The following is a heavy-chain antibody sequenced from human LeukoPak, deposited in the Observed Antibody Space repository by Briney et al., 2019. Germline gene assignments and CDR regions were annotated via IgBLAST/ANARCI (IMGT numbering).Heavy chain of an antibody. CDR3: ARVSTYFGVVTDFDY. CDR2: MNPNSGNT. D-gene: IGHD3-3*01. Sequence: ASVKVSCKASGYTFTSYDINWVRQATGQGLEWMGWMNPNSGNTGYVQKFQGRVTMTRNTSISTAYMGLGSLRSADTAVYYCARVSTYFGVVTDFDYWGQGTLVTVSS. CDR1: GYTFTSYD. V-gene: IGHV1-8*01. J-gene: IGHJ4*02.